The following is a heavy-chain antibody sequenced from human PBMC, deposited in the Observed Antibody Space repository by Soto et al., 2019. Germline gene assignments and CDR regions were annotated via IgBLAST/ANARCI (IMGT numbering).Heavy chain of an antibody. CDR2: IDPSDSYT. V-gene: IGHV5-10-1*01. D-gene: IGHD3-10*01. Sequence: PGPSLKSSDEGSGCNFSSYWISRVRQKPGKGLEWMGRIDPSDSYTNYSPSFQGHVTISADKSISTAYLQWSSLKASDTAMYYCAGGYGSGSYYVHAFDIWGQATMGTVSS. J-gene: IGHJ3*02. CDR1: GCNFSSYW. CDR3: AGGYGSGSYYVHAFDI.